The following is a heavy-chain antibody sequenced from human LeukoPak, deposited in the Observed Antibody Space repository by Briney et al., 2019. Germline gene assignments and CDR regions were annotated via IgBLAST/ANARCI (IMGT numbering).Heavy chain of an antibody. J-gene: IGHJ4*02. CDR2: INTNSGGT. CDR3: ASSRFLEWLYLLDY. D-gene: IGHD3-3*01. V-gene: IGHV1-2*02. CDR1: GYTFSGYY. Sequence: ASVKVSCKASGYTFSGYYIHWVRQAPGQGLEWMGWINTNSGGTKYAQRFQGRVTMTRDTSISTAYMEASRLRSDDTAVYFCASSRFLEWLYLLDYWGQGTLVTVSS.